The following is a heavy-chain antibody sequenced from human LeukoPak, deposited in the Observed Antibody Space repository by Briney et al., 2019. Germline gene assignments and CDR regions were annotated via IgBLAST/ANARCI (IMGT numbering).Heavy chain of an antibody. D-gene: IGHD2-15*01. CDR1: GGSISSYY. J-gene: IGHJ6*02. CDR2: IYTSGST. Sequence: SETLSLTCTVSGGSISSYYWSWIRQPAGKGLEWIGRIYTSGSTNYNPSLKSRVTMSVDTSKNQFSLKLSSVTAADTAVYYCARGEDFGQAPDSYGYYGIDVWGQGTTVTVSS. CDR3: ARGEDFGQAPDSYGYYGIDV. V-gene: IGHV4-4*07.